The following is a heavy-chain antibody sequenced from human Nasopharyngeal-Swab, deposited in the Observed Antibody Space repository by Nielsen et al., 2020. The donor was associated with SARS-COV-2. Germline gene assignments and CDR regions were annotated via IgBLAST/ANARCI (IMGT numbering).Heavy chain of an antibody. CDR3: GKGGGAYYYYYYMDV. Sequence: WVRQAPGQGLEWMGWINTNTGNPTYAQGFTGRFVFSLDTSVSTAYLQISSLKAKDTAVYYCGKGGGAYYYYYYMDVWGKGTTVTVSS. V-gene: IGHV7-4-1*02. J-gene: IGHJ6*03. CDR2: INTNTGNP. D-gene: IGHD3-10*01.